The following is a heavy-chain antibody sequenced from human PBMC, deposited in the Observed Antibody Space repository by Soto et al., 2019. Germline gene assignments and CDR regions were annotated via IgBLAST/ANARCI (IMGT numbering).Heavy chain of an antibody. Sequence: GASVKVSCKASGYTFTDYYMHWVRQAPGQGLEWMGSISPNSGDTNYAQKFQGRVTVTRDTSTSTAYMELSRLRSDDTAVYYCARKMPGFDFDIWGQGTMVTVS. CDR1: GYTFTDYY. V-gene: IGHV1-2*02. CDR3: ARKMPGFDFDI. CDR2: ISPNSGDT. D-gene: IGHD2-2*01. J-gene: IGHJ3*02.